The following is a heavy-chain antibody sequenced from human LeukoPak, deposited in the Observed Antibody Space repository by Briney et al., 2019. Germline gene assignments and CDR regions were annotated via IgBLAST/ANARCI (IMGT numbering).Heavy chain of an antibody. CDR1: GIPFSGAW. CDR3: TWMTTFFTVDF. Sequence: GGSLRLSCIVSGIPFSGAWMSWVRQAPGQGLEWVGRMRSKRGGGTTDYAAPVKGRFTISRDDSRNTLYLQMDSLQIEDTAVYYCTWMTTFFTVDFWGQGTRVTVSS. V-gene: IGHV3-15*01. CDR2: MRSKRGGGTT. J-gene: IGHJ4*02. D-gene: IGHD3-16*01.